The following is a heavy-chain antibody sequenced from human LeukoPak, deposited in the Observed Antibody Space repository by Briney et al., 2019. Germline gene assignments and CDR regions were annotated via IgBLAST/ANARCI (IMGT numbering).Heavy chain of an antibody. V-gene: IGHV4-34*09. CDR1: GGSFSGYY. Sequence: PSETLSLTCAVYGGSFSGYYWSWIRQPPGKGLEWIGEINHSGSTNYNPSLKSRVTISVDTSKNQFSLKLSSVTAADTAVYYCARGTMVRGVIRVNFDYWGQGILVTVSS. J-gene: IGHJ4*02. CDR2: INHSGST. D-gene: IGHD3-10*01. CDR3: ARGTMVRGVIRVNFDY.